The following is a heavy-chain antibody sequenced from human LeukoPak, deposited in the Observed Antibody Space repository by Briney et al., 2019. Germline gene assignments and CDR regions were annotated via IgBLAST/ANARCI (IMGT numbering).Heavy chain of an antibody. CDR1: GGSFSGYY. V-gene: IGHV4-34*01. CDR3: ATSALRYAYYYYYGMDV. J-gene: IGHJ6*02. D-gene: IGHD2-8*01. Sequence: SETLSLTCAVYGGSFSGYYWSWIRQPPGKGLEWIGEINHSGSTNYSPSLKSRVTISVDTSKNQFSLKLSSVTAADTAVYYCATSALRYAYYYYYGMDVWGQGTTITVSS. CDR2: INHSGST.